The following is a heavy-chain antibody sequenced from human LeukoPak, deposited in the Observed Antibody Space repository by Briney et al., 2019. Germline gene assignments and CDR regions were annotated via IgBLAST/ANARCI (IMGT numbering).Heavy chain of an antibody. Sequence: GGSLRLSCAASGFAFSTYWMHWVRQAPGKGLVWVSRINSDGSSTTYADSVKGRFTISRDNAMDTLYLQMNSLRADDTAVYYCAKVRTLVWFGEFAYWGQGTLVTVSS. J-gene: IGHJ4*02. CDR1: GFAFSTYW. V-gene: IGHV3-74*03. CDR2: INSDGSST. CDR3: AKVRTLVWFGEFAY. D-gene: IGHD3-10*01.